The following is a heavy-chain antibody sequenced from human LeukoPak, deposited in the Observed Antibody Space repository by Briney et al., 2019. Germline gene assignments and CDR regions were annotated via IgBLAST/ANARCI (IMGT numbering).Heavy chain of an antibody. CDR1: GGSISSSSFY. Sequence: SETLSLTCTVSGGSISSSSFYWTWIRQHPGKGLEWIGYIYYSGSTYYNPSLKSRVTISVDTSKNQFSLRLNSVTAADTAVYYCARSGERDDYWGQGTLVTVSS. CDR2: IYYSGST. V-gene: IGHV4-31*03. CDR3: ARSGERDDY. D-gene: IGHD3-10*01. J-gene: IGHJ4*02.